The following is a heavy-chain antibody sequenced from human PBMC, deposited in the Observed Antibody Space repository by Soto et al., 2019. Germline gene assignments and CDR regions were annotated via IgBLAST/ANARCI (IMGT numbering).Heavy chain of an antibody. Sequence: GASVKVSCKASGYTFINFDISCVLQSSLQGREWLGCMNPGSGKTGYASKFQGRVAMTRDASTGTSHLELSSLTSDDTAVYYCARMASAGTLNWFDPWGQGTLVTVSS. J-gene: IGHJ5*02. D-gene: IGHD6-13*01. CDR1: GYTFINFD. CDR3: ARMASAGTLNWFDP. CDR2: MNPGSGKT. V-gene: IGHV1-8*02.